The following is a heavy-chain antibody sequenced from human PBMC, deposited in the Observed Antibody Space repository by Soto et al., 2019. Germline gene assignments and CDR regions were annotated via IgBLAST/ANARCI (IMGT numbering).Heavy chain of an antibody. V-gene: IGHV4-34*01. J-gene: IGHJ4*01. CDR1: GGSLSGYY. CDR3: ARGFGLAYFDY. Sequence: SETLSLTCAVYGGSLSGYYWSWIRQPPGKGLEWIGEINHSGSTNYNPSLKSRVTISVDTSKNQFSLKLSSVTAADTAVYYCARGFGLAYFDYWGQGTLVTVSS. D-gene: IGHD3-16*01. CDR2: INHSGST.